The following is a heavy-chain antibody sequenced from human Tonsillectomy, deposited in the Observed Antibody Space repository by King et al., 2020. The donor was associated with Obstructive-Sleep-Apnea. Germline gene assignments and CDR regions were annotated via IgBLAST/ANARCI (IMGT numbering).Heavy chain of an antibody. V-gene: IGHV5-10-1*03. Sequence: ETQLVQSGAEVKEPGESLRISCKGSGYSLTSYWISWVRQMPGKGLEWMGRIDPSDSYTNYSPSFQGHVTISADKSISTAYLQWSSLKASDTAMYYCATSRPYSSGWYGDQYYYGMDVWGQGTTVTVSS. J-gene: IGHJ6*02. CDR1: GYSLTSYW. CDR3: ATSRPYSSGWYGDQYYYGMDV. D-gene: IGHD6-19*01. CDR2: IDPSDSYT.